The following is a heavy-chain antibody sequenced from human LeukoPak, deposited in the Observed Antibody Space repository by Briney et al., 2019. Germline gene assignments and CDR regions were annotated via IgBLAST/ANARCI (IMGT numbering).Heavy chain of an antibody. J-gene: IGHJ3*02. V-gene: IGHV4-59*01. D-gene: IGHD5-12*01. CDR3: ARSPLGYSGYVRRPDAFDI. Sequence: KPSETLSLTCTVSDGSISSYYWSWIRQPPGKGLEWIGYIYYSGSTNYNPSLKSRVTISVDTSKNQFSLKLSSVTAADTAVYYCARSPLGYSGYVRRPDAFDIWGQGTMVTVSS. CDR1: DGSISSYY. CDR2: IYYSGST.